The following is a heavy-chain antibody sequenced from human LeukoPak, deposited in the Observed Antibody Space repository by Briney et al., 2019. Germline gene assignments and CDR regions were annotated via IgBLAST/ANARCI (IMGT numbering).Heavy chain of an antibody. D-gene: IGHD5-18*01. CDR2: ISGSGGST. CDR3: AKEGRYSYPEGAFDI. J-gene: IGHJ3*02. V-gene: IGHV3-23*01. CDR1: GFTLSSYA. Sequence: GGSLRLSCAAPGFTLSSYAMSWGRQATGKGVERVSAISGSGGSTYYADSVKGRFTISRDNSKNTLYLQMNSLRAEDTAVYYCAKEGRYSYPEGAFDIWGQGTMVTVSS.